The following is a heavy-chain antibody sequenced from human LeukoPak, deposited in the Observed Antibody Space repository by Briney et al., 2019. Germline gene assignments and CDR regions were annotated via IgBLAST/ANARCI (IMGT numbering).Heavy chain of an antibody. V-gene: IGHV1-2*02. CDR1: GYTFTGSY. Sequence: ASVKVSCKASGYTFTGSYMHWVRQAPGQGLEWMGWINPNSGGTSSAQKFQGRVTMTRDTSVSTAYMELSRLRPDDTALYYCARETGYCSGGRCYFIYWGQGTLVTVPS. J-gene: IGHJ4*02. CDR2: INPNSGGT. CDR3: ARETGYCSGGRCYFIY. D-gene: IGHD2-15*01.